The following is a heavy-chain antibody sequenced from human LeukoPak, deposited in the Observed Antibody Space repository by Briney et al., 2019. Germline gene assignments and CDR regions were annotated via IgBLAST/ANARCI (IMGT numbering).Heavy chain of an antibody. D-gene: IGHD3-16*01. J-gene: IGHJ6*03. Sequence: SQTLSLTCTVSGGFISSGGYYWSWIRQHPGKGLEWIGYIYYSGSTYYNPSLKSRVTISVDTSKNQFSLKLSSVTAADTAVYYCASHVSGDYYYYYMDVWGKGTTVTVSS. CDR3: ASHVSGDYYYYYMDV. CDR2: IYYSGST. V-gene: IGHV4-31*03. CDR1: GGFISSGGYY.